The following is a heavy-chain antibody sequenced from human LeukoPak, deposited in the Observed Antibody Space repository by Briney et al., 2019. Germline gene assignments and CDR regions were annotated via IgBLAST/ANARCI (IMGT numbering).Heavy chain of an antibody. Sequence: SETLSLTCTVSGGSISSGGYYWSWIRQLPGKGLEWIVYVHYSGYTFLIPSLKSRVTMSLGTSENQFSLKLSSVTAADTAVYYCARYCSGDTCRYFDYWGQGTLVTVSS. CDR2: VHYSGYT. J-gene: IGHJ4*02. D-gene: IGHD2-15*01. V-gene: IGHV4-31*03. CDR1: GGSISSGGYY. CDR3: ARYCSGDTCRYFDY.